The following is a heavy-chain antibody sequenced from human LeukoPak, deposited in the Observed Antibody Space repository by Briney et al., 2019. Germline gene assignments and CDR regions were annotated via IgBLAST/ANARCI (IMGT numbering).Heavy chain of an antibody. Sequence: GESLKISCKASGYNFPGDWIGWVRQVSGKGLEWMGIIYPQDSDTRYSPSFEGQVIISVDKSINTAYLQWSSLKASDTAMYYCARPYGIAAAASLGYWGQGTLVTVSS. CDR2: IYPQDSDT. CDR1: GYNFPGDW. D-gene: IGHD6-13*01. V-gene: IGHV5-51*01. CDR3: ARPYGIAAAASLGY. J-gene: IGHJ4*02.